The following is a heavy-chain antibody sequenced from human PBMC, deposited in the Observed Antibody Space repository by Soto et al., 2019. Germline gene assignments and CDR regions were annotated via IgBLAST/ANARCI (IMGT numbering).Heavy chain of an antibody. Sequence: SETLSLTCAVYGGSFSSYYWGWIRQPPGKGLEWIGSIYYSGSTYYNPSLKSRVTISVDTSKNQFSLKLSSVTAADTAVYYCARLRPDYDILTGYYLPPYYFDYWGQGTLVTVSS. J-gene: IGHJ4*02. D-gene: IGHD3-9*01. CDR3: ARLRPDYDILTGYYLPPYYFDY. CDR2: IYYSGST. V-gene: IGHV4-39*01. CDR1: GGSFSSYY.